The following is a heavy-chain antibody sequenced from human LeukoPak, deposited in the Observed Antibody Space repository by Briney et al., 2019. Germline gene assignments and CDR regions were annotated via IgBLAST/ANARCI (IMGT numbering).Heavy chain of an antibody. J-gene: IGHJ4*02. D-gene: IGHD3-10*01. CDR3: ARDFPAYYYGSGSSFDY. CDR2: ISAYNGNT. CDR1: GYTFTSYG. V-gene: IGHV1-18*01. Sequence: ASVKVPCKASGYTFTSYGISWVRQAPGQGLEWMGWISAYNGNTNYAQKLQGRVTMTTDTSTSTAYMELRSLRSDDTAVYYCARDFPAYYYGSGSSFDYWGQGTLVTVSS.